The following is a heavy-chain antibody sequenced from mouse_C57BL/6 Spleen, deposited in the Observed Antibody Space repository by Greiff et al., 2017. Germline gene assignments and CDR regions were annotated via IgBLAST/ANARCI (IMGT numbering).Heavy chain of an antibody. D-gene: IGHD3-2*02. CDR1: GFTFTDYY. V-gene: IGHV7-3*01. Sequence: EVQGVESGGGLVQPGGSLSLSCAASGFTFTDYYMSWVGQPTGKALEWLGFIRNKANGYTTEYSASVKGRFTISSDNSQSILNLQRNALRAYDRATYYCARYRGRLYAMDYWIQGTSVSGSS. CDR2: IRNKANGYTT. CDR3: ARYRGRLYAMDY. J-gene: IGHJ4*01.